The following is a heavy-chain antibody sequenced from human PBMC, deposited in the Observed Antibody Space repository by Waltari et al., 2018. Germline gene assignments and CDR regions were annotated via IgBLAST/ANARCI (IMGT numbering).Heavy chain of an antibody. Sequence: QVQLVESGGGVVQPGRSLKLSCEGSGFTFKYFSFHWIRQAPGKGQEWMALISYDGSNDYYADSGKGRFTISRDNSKNMLYLQISSLRSEDTAVYYCARDASRTFDLWGQGTLVTVSS. J-gene: IGHJ4*02. V-gene: IGHV3-30*15. CDR3: ARDASRTFDL. CDR1: GFTFKYFS. D-gene: IGHD1-7*01. CDR2: ISYDGSND.